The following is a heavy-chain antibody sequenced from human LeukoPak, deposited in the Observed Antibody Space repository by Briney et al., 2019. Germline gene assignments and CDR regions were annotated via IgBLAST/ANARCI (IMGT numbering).Heavy chain of an antibody. J-gene: IGHJ4*02. CDR3: AREWNPSGWVDYFDS. Sequence: SETLSLTCSVSGGSISSNHWSWIRQPAGKGLEWIGRIYTSGSTKYNPSLKSRVTVSVDTSKNQFSLKLSSVTSTDTAVYYCAREWNPSGWVDYFDSWGQGTLVTVSS. D-gene: IGHD1-1*01. CDR1: GGSISSNH. CDR2: IYTSGST. V-gene: IGHV4-4*07.